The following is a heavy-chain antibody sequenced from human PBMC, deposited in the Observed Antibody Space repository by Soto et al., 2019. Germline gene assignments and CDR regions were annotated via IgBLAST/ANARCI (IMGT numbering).Heavy chain of an antibody. Sequence: PSETLSLTCTVSGDSIRSGDHYWSWIRQHPGKGLEWIGDINHSGSTYYNPSPKSRVTISVDTSKNQFSLKLSSVTAADTAVYYCARESYGMDVWGQGTTVTVSS. V-gene: IGHV4-39*07. CDR2: INHSGST. CDR3: ARESYGMDV. J-gene: IGHJ6*02. CDR1: GDSIRSGDHY.